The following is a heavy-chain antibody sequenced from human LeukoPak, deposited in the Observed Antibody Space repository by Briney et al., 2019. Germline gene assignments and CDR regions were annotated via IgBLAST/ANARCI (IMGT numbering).Heavy chain of an antibody. D-gene: IGHD2-2*01. CDR3: ARGSVVDDAFDI. Sequence: SETLSLTCTVSGCSISSGGYYWSWIRQHPGKGLEWIGYIYYSGSTYYNPSLKSRVTISVDTSKNQFSLKLSSVTAADTAVYYCARGSVVDDAFDIWGQGTMVTVSS. CDR1: GCSISSGGYY. CDR2: IYYSGST. V-gene: IGHV4-31*03. J-gene: IGHJ3*02.